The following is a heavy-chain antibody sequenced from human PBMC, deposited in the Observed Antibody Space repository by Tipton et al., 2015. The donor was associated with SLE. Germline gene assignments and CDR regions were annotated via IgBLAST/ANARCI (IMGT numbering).Heavy chain of an antibody. J-gene: IGHJ5*02. CDR2: IYTSGST. CDR1: GGSISSYY. V-gene: IGHV4-4*07. Sequence: LRLSCTVSGGSISSYYWSWIRQPAGKGLEWIGRIYTSGSTNYNPSLKSRVTMSVDTSKNQFSLKLSSVTAADTAVYYCASAPYSSWFDPWGQGTLVTVSS. D-gene: IGHD2-15*01. CDR3: ASAPYSSWFDP.